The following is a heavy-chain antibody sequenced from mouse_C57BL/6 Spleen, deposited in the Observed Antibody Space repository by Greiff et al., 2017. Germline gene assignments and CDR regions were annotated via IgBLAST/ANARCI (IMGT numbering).Heavy chain of an antibody. CDR2: IDPSDSET. J-gene: IGHJ1*03. V-gene: IGHV1-52*01. CDR1: GYTFTSYW. CDR3: ARCYYGSSYRYFDV. Sequence: QVQLQQPGAELVRPGSSVKLSCKASGYTFTSYWMHWVKQRPIQGLEWIGNIDPSDSETHYNQKFKDKATLTVDKSSSTDYMQLSSLTSEDSAVYYCARCYYGSSYRYFDVWGTGTTVTVSS. D-gene: IGHD1-1*01.